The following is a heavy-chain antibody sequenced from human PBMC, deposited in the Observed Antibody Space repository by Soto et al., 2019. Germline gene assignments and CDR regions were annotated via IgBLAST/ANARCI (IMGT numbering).Heavy chain of an antibody. J-gene: IGHJ4*02. CDR2: ISKSDYT. V-gene: IGHV3-21*01. CDR1: GFAFNNYG. CDR3: AREDSIIIPAVSDV. Sequence: PGGSLRLSCTVSGFAFNNYGINWVRQAPGKGLEWVSSISKSDYTYYSDSVKGRFTISRDNAKNSVSLQMNTLRVEDTAVYYCAREDSIIIPAVSDVWGQGTLVTVSS. D-gene: IGHD2-2*01.